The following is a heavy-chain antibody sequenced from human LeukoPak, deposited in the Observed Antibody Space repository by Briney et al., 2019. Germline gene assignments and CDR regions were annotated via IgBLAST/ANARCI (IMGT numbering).Heavy chain of an antibody. D-gene: IGHD2-15*01. CDR2: ISGGSDRA. Sequence: GGSLRLSCATSGFTFRNYAMTWVRQVPGKGLEWVSAISGGSDRAFYTDSVKGRFTISRDNSMNTLYLQMNSLRAEDTAVYYCAKDIPPGIVVVVAATLHGMDVWGQGTTVTVSS. V-gene: IGHV3-23*01. J-gene: IGHJ6*02. CDR1: GFTFRNYA. CDR3: AKDIPPGIVVVVAATLHGMDV.